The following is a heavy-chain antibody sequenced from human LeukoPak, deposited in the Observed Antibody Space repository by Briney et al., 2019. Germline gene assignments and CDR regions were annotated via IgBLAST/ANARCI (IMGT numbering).Heavy chain of an antibody. CDR2: IYWDDDK. V-gene: IGHV2-5*02. D-gene: IGHD6-19*01. CDR3: AHYSGYDLYSSGWYVY. J-gene: IGHJ4*02. CDR1: GFSLSTSGVG. Sequence: SGPTLVKPTQTLTLTCTFSGFSLSTSGVGVGWIRQPPGKALGWLALIYWDDDKRYSPSLKSRLTITKDTSKNQVVLTMTNMDPVDTATYYCAHYSGYDLYSSGWYVYWGQGTLVTVSS.